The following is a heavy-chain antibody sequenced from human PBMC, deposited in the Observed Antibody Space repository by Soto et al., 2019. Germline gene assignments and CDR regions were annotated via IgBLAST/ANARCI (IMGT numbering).Heavy chain of an antibody. CDR1: GGSISSGGYY. D-gene: IGHD6-19*01. CDR2: IYYSGST. Sequence: QVQLQESGPGLVKPSQTLSLTCTVSGGSISSGGYYWSWIRQHPGKGLEWIGYIYYSGSTYYNPSLKSRVTISVDTSKNQFSLKLISVTAADTAVYYCARDPAGTGYYYYGMDVWGQGTTVTVSS. CDR3: ARDPAGTGYYYYGMDV. V-gene: IGHV4-31*03. J-gene: IGHJ6*02.